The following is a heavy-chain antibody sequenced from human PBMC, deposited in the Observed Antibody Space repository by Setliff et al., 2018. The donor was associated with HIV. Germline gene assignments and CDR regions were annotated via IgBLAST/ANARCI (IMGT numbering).Heavy chain of an antibody. CDR2: IIPIFGTT. V-gene: IGHV1-69*13. CDR1: GGTFSRYT. J-gene: IGHJ3*02. CDR3: ARDSGATPTHAFDI. Sequence: GASVKVSCKASGGTFSRYTISWVRQAPGQGLEWMGGIIPIFGTTNYAPKFRGRVTITADEAATTAYMEVSSLRSDDTAIYYCARDSGATPTHAFDIWGQGTTVTVSS. D-gene: IGHD5-12*01.